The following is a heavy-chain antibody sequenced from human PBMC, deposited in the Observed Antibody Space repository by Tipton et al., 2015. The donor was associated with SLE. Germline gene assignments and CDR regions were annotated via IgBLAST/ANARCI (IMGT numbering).Heavy chain of an antibody. CDR2: IYPDDSDT. V-gene: IGHV5-51*03. J-gene: IGHJ6*01. Sequence: QLVQSGAEVKKPGESLKISCKGSGLNFANYWIGWVRQLPGKGLEWMGIIYPDDSDTSYSPSFQGHVTISADKSIKTAYLQWSSLKASDTGIYYCACRTSSEFYYVMDVWRQGTSSTVSS. D-gene: IGHD3-22*01. CDR3: ACRTSSEFYYVMDV. CDR1: GLNFANYW.